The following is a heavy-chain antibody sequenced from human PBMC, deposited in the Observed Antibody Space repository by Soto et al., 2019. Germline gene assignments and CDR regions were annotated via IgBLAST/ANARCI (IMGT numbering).Heavy chain of an antibody. D-gene: IGHD3-10*01. Sequence: ASVKVSCKASGFTFTSSAMQWVRQARGQRLEWIGWIVVGSGNTNYAQKFQERVTITRDMSTSTAYMELSSLRSEDTAVYYCAADPSPDESVLWSGYYFDYWGQGTLVTVSS. J-gene: IGHJ4*02. CDR3: AADPSPDESVLWSGYYFDY. CDR1: GFTFTSSA. CDR2: IVVGSGNT. V-gene: IGHV1-58*02.